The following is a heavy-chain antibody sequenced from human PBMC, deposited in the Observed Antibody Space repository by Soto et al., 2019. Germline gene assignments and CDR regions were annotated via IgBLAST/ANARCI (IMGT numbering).Heavy chain of an antibody. CDR3: SRGGGRSASSYYYLDV. Sequence: EVYVVESGGGLVQPGGSLKLSCAASGFAFSGSAMHWVRQASGKGLEWIGRIRSKANNYATAYATSGKGRFTISRDDSKNTTDLQMNSLKTEDTAVYYCSRGGGRSASSYYYLDVWGKGTTVTVSS. CDR1: GFAFSGSA. J-gene: IGHJ6*03. D-gene: IGHD3-16*01. V-gene: IGHV3-73*01. CDR2: IRSKANNYAT.